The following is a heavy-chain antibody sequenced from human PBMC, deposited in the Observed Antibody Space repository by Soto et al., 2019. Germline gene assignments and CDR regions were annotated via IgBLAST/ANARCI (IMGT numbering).Heavy chain of an antibody. CDR2: ISYDGSNK. CDR1: GFTFSSYA. J-gene: IGHJ5*02. V-gene: IGHV3-30-3*01. D-gene: IGHD3-10*01. CDR3: ARDITMVRGVIITGPRWFDP. Sequence: GSLRLSCAASGFTFSSYAMHWVRQAPGKGLEWVAVISYDGSNKYYADSVKGRFTISRDNSKNTLYLQMNSLRAEDTAVYYCARDITMVRGVIITGPRWFDPWGQGTLVTVSS.